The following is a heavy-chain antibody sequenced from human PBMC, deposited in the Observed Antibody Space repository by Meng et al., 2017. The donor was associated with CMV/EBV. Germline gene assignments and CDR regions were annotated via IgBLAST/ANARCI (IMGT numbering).Heavy chain of an antibody. V-gene: IGHV1-24*01. CDR2: FDPEDGET. D-gene: IGHD3-22*01. CDR1: YTLTELS. Sequence: YTLTELSMHWVRQAPGKGLEWMGGFDPEDGETIYAQKFQGRVTMTEDTSTDTAYMELSSLRSEDTAVSYCATVPYYDSSGYSPDFDYWGQGTLVTVSS. J-gene: IGHJ4*02. CDR3: ATVPYYDSSGYSPDFDY.